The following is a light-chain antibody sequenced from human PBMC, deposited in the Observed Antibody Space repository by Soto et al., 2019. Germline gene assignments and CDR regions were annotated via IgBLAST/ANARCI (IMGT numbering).Light chain of an antibody. CDR2: GAS. J-gene: IGKJ1*01. CDR3: LQYGSSART. Sequence: EIVLTQSPGTLSLSPGERATLSCRASQSVSSSYLAWYQQKPGQAPRLLVYGASSRATGIPDRYSGSGSGTDFTLTISRLEPEDFGVYYCLQYGSSARTFGQGTKVEI. V-gene: IGKV3-20*01. CDR1: QSVSSSY.